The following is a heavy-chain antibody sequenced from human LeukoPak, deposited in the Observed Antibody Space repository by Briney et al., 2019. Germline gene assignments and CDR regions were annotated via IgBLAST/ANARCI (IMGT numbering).Heavy chain of an antibody. J-gene: IGHJ4*02. CDR2: ISSSGSTI. Sequence: GGSLRLSCAASGFTFSSYEMNWVRQAPGKGLEWVSYISSSGSTIYYADSVKGRFTISRDNAKNSLYLQMNSLRAEDTAVYSWARCPMRDSIGYSAYYFDYWGQGPLVTVSS. CDR1: GFTFSSYE. V-gene: IGHV3-48*03. D-gene: IGHD3-22*01. CDR3: ARCPMRDSIGYSAYYFDY.